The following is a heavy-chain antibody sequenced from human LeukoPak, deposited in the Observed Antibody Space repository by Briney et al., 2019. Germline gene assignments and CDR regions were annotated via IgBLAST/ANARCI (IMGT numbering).Heavy chain of an antibody. Sequence: AGGSLRLSCAASGXTFSSYGMHWVRQAPGKGLEWVAVIWYDGSNKYYADSVKGRFTISRDNSKNTLYLQMNSLRAEDAAVYYCARAKDAFDIWGQGTMVTVSS. CDR3: ARAKDAFDI. J-gene: IGHJ3*02. CDR1: GXTFSSYG. V-gene: IGHV3-33*01. CDR2: IWYDGSNK.